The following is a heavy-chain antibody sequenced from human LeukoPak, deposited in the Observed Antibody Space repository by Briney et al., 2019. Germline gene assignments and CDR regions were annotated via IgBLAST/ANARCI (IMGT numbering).Heavy chain of an antibody. CDR1: GYTFTSYY. D-gene: IGHD2-15*01. Sequence: ASVKVSCKASGYTFTSYYIHWVRQAPGQGLEWMGIINPSGDSTSYAQKFQGRVTMTRDKSMSTVYMELSSLRSVDTAVYYCVSDPHGRYYFDYWGQGTLVTVSS. V-gene: IGHV1-46*01. J-gene: IGHJ4*02. CDR2: INPSGDST. CDR3: VSDPHGRYYFDY.